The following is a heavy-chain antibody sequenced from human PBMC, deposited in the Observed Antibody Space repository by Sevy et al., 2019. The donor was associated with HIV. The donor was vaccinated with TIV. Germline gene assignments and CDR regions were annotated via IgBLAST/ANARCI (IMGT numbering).Heavy chain of an antibody. CDR3: AREFGDGYNPRYYFDY. V-gene: IGHV3-53*01. CDR1: VFTVSTNY. Sequence: GGSLRLSCAASVFTVSTNYMSWVRQAPGKGLEWVSVIYSGGTTYYADSVKGRFTISRDKSKNTLYLQMNSLRAEDTAVYYCAREFGDGYNPRYYFDYWGQGTLVTVSS. D-gene: IGHD3-3*01. J-gene: IGHJ4*02. CDR2: IYSGGTT.